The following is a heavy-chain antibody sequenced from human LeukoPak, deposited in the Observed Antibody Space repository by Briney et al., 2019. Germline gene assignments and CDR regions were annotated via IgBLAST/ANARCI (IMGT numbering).Heavy chain of an antibody. J-gene: IGHJ3*01. CDR1: GFTFSNYG. D-gene: IGHD3-3*02. CDR3: AKDRENGNGIWDAFDV. Sequence: GGSLRLSCAASGFTFSNYGMSWVRQAPGRGWEWVSAISGSGDSTYYADSVKGRFTISRDDSKNTVFLQMNSLRAEDSATYYCAKDRENGNGIWDAFDVWGQGTVVTVSS. V-gene: IGHV3-23*01. CDR2: ISGSGDST.